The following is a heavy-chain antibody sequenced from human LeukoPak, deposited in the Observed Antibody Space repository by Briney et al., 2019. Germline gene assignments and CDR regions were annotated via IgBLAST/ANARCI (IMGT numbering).Heavy chain of an antibody. V-gene: IGHV4-59*08. CDR1: GGSISSYY. CDR2: IYYSGST. CDR3: ARTRTTLTTYNWFDP. D-gene: IGHD4-17*01. Sequence: SETLSLTCTVSGGSISSYYWSWIRQSPGKGLEWIGYIYYSGSTIYNPSLKSRVTISVDTSQNQFSLNLTSVTAADTAVYYCARTRTTLTTYNWFDPWGQGTLVTVSS. J-gene: IGHJ5*02.